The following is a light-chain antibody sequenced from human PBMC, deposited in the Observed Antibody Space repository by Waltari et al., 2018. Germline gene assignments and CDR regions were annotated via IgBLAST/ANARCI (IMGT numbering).Light chain of an antibody. Sequence: EIMFTQSQATPSLSPGEKAPPSCRASQRISRYLAWYQHKHGQAPRLLIYDASSRATGIPDRFSGSGSGTDFSLTISRLEPEDFAVYYCQKYGSLPATFGQGTKVEIK. CDR2: DAS. V-gene: IGKV3-20*01. J-gene: IGKJ1*01. CDR1: QRISRY. CDR3: QKYGSLPAT.